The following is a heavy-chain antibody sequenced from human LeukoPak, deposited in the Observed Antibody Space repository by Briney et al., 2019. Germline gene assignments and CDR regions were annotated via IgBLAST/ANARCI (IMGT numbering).Heavy chain of an antibody. J-gene: IGHJ4*02. V-gene: IGHV4-39*07. D-gene: IGHD3-3*01. Sequence: PSETLSLTCTVSGGSISGSSYYWGWIRQPPGKGLEWIGSIYYSGSTYYNPSLKSRVTISVDTSKNQFSLKLSSVTAADTAVYYCARARYYDFWSGYYVTWFDYWGQGTLVTVSS. CDR3: ARARYYDFWSGYYVTWFDY. CDR1: GGSISGSSYY. CDR2: IYYSGST.